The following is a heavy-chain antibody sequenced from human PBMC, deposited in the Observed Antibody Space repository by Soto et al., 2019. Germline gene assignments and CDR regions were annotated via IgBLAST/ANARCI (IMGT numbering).Heavy chain of an antibody. CDR1: GYTFTSYY. D-gene: IGHD6-13*01. J-gene: IGHJ6*02. CDR2: INPSGGST. V-gene: IGHV1-46*01. Sequence: ASVKVSCKASGYTFTSYYMHWVRQAPGQGLEWTGIINPSGGSTSYAQKFQGRVTMTRDTSTSTVYMELSSLRSEDTAVYYCARDLAAAGTPYYYYGMDVWGQGTTVTVS. CDR3: ARDLAAAGTPYYYYGMDV.